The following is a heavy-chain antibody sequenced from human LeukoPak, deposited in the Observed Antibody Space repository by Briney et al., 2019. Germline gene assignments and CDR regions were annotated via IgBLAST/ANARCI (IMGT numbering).Heavy chain of an antibody. Sequence: GESLKISCKGSGYSFTSYWIGWVRQMLGKGLERMGIIYPGDSDTRYSPSFQGQVTISADKSISTAYLQWSSLKASDTVMYYCARALCCGIAAALDYWGQGTLVTVSS. D-gene: IGHD6-13*01. V-gene: IGHV5-51*01. J-gene: IGHJ4*02. CDR1: GYSFTSYW. CDR2: IYPGDSDT. CDR3: ARALCCGIAAALDY.